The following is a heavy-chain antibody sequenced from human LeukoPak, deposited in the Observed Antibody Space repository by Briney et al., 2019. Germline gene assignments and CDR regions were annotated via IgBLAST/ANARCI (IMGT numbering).Heavy chain of an antibody. CDR1: GFTVSSNY. Sequence: GGSLRLSCAVSGFTVSSNYMSWVRQAPGKGLEWVSVMYRVGSTYYADSVKGRFTISRHNSKNTLYLEINSLRPDDTAVYYCARGGGDYNSFDYWGQGTLVTVSS. J-gene: IGHJ4*02. D-gene: IGHD4-17*01. CDR2: MYRVGST. V-gene: IGHV3-53*04. CDR3: ARGGGDYNSFDY.